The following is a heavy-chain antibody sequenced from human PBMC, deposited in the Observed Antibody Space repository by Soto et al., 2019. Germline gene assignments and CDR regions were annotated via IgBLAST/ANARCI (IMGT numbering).Heavy chain of an antibody. CDR1: GFTFSSYA. J-gene: IGHJ6*03. V-gene: IGHV3-23*01. D-gene: IGHD6-6*01. Sequence: GGSLRLSCAASGFTFSSYAMSWVRQAPGKGLEWVSAISGSGGSTYYADSVKGRFTISRDNSKNTLYLQMNSLRAEDTAVYYCAKDPTASRSSSSYYYYYYYMDVWGKGTTVTVSS. CDR3: AKDPTASRSSSSYYYYYYYMDV. CDR2: ISGSGGST.